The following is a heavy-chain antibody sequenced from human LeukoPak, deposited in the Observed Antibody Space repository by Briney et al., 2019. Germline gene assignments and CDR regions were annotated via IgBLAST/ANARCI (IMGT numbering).Heavy chain of an antibody. J-gene: IGHJ4*02. V-gene: IGHV1-2*02. CDR1: GYTFTGYY. Sequence: ASVKVSCKASGYTFTGYYIHWVRQAPGQGLEWMGWINPNINGTNYAQKFQGRVTMTGDRSISTAYMELSRLRSDDTAVYYCARERTPGSGYGIDYWGQGTLVTVSS. CDR3: ARERTPGSGYGIDY. CDR2: INPNINGT. D-gene: IGHD6-25*01.